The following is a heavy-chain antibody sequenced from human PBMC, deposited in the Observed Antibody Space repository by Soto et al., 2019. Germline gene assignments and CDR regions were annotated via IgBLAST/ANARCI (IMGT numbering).Heavy chain of an antibody. Sequence: QSGWYLRLSSAASGFSFSNYAMNWVRQAPGKGLEWVSVISGSGGSASYADSVQGRFTISRDNSNNTLYLQMNSLRAEDTAVYYCSKVRGSSTAPDVWGQGNLVTVFS. CDR2: ISGSGGSA. V-gene: IGHV3-23*01. D-gene: IGHD1-26*01. J-gene: IGHJ4*02. CDR3: SKVRGSSTAPDV. CDR1: GFSFSNYA.